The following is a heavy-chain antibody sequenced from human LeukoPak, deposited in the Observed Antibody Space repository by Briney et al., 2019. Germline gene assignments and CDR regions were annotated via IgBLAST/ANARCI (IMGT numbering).Heavy chain of an antibody. CDR1: GYSFSSYW. CDR2: IDPRDSST. V-gene: IGHV5-10-1*01. D-gene: IGHD6-19*01. J-gene: IGHJ4*02. CDR3: ATGSSGWSY. Sequence: GESLRISCKASGYSFSSYWISWIRQVPGKGLEWMGRIDPRDSSTNYSPSFQGHVTISTDKSISAAFLQWSSLRAPDTAIYYCATGSSGWSYWGQGALVTVSS.